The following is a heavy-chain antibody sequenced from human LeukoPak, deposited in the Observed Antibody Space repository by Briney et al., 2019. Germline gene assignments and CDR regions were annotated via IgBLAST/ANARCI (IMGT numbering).Heavy chain of an antibody. Sequence: GGSLRLSCPASGFTFSTYAMHWVRQAPGKGLEWVAVISHGGENTYYADSVKGRFTISRDNSKNTLSLQMNSLTLEDTAVYYCARDPRRRDDYNLAYFDSWGQGTLVTVSS. J-gene: IGHJ4*02. V-gene: IGHV3-30*04. CDR1: GFTFSTYA. CDR3: ARDPRRRDDYNLAYFDS. CDR2: ISHGGENT. D-gene: IGHD5-24*01.